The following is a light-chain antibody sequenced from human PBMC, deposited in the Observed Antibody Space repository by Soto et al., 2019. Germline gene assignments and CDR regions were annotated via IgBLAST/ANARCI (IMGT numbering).Light chain of an antibody. J-gene: IGKJ1*01. CDR2: DAS. CDR1: QSISSW. CDR3: QQYNSYSPWT. V-gene: IGKV1-5*01. Sequence: DIQMTQSPSTLSASVGDRVTITCRASQSISSWLAWYQQKPGKAPKLLIYDASSLESGVPSRFSDSGSGTEFNLHISSLQPDDFATYYSQQYNSYSPWTFGQGTKVEIK.